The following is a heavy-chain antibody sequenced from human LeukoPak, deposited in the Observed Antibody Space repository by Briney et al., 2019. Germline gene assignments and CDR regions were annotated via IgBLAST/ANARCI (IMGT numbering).Heavy chain of an antibody. V-gene: IGHV1-2*02. Sequence: GASVKVSCKASGYTFTGYYMHWVRQAPGQGLEWMGWINPNSGGTNYAQKFQGRVTMTRDTSISTAYMELSRLRSDDTAVYYCAGDPDMDIETTRGYWGQGTLVTVSS. J-gene: IGHJ4*02. CDR1: GYTFTGYY. D-gene: IGHD5-12*01. CDR3: AGDPDMDIETTRGY. CDR2: INPNSGGT.